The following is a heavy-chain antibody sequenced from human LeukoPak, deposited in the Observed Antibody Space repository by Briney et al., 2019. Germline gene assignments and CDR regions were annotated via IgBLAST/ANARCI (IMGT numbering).Heavy chain of an antibody. J-gene: IGHJ4*02. CDR3: TRDIATSGDFDY. CDR1: GFAFSYYN. D-gene: IGHD2-21*01. V-gene: IGHV3-21*01. CDR2: VDSSGSHI. Sequence: GGSLRLSCAASGFAFSYYNMNWVRQAPGEGLEWVSSVDSSGSHIYYAGSVRGRFTISRDNAKNSLYLQMSSLRADDTAIYYCTRDIATSGDFDYWGQGTLVTVSS.